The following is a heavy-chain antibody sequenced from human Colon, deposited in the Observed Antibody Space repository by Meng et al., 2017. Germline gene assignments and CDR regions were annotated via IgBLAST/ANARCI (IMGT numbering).Heavy chain of an antibody. CDR2: ISSSSSYI. CDR3: ARDLFGSGSDY. CDR1: GFTFSSYS. J-gene: IGHJ4*02. V-gene: IGHV3-21*01. D-gene: IGHD3-22*01. Sequence: GESLKISCAASGFTFSSYSMNCVRQAPGKGLEWVSSISSSSSYIYYADSVKGRFTISRDNAKNSLYLQMNSLRAEDTAVYYCARDLFGSGSDYWGQGTLVTVSS.